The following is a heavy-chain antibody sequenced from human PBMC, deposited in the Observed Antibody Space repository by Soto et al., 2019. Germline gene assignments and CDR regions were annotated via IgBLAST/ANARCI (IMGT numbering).Heavy chain of an antibody. D-gene: IGHD3-22*01. CDR2: IYYSGST. CDR3: ARRLYYDSSGFEGGGMDV. V-gene: IGHV4-39*01. Sequence: SETLSLTCTVSGGSISSSSYYWGWIRQPPGKGLEWIGSIYYSGSTYYNPSLKNRVTISVDTSKNQISLKLSSVTAADMALYYCARRLYYDSSGFEGGGMDVWGQGTTVTVS. CDR1: GGSISSSSYY. J-gene: IGHJ6*02.